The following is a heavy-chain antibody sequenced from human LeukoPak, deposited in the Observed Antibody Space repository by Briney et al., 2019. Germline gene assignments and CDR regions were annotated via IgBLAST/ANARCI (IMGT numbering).Heavy chain of an antibody. J-gene: IGHJ4*02. CDR1: GFTFSSYS. V-gene: IGHV3-21*01. Sequence: GGSLRLSCAASGFTFSSYSMNWVRQAPGKGLDWVSSISSSSSYIYYADSVKGRFTISRDNAKNSLYLQMDSLRAEDTAVYYCARDLPSIAARFGLFDYWGQGTLVTVSS. CDR2: ISSSSSYI. CDR3: ARDLPSIAARFGLFDY. D-gene: IGHD6-6*01.